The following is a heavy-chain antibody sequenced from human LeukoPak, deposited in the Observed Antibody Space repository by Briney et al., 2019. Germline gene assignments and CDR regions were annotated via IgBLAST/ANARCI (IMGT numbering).Heavy chain of an antibody. V-gene: IGHV4-34*01. CDR3: PTGDGIRFLEWFPNYYYYYGMDV. CDR2: INHSGST. D-gene: IGHD3-3*01. J-gene: IGHJ6*02. CDR1: GGSFSGYY. Sequence: PSETLSLTCAVYGGSFSGYYWSWIRQPPGKGLEWIGEINHSGSTNYNPSLKSRVTISVDTSKNQFSLKLSSVTAADTAVYYCPTGDGIRFLEWFPNYYYYYGMDVWGQGTTVTVSS.